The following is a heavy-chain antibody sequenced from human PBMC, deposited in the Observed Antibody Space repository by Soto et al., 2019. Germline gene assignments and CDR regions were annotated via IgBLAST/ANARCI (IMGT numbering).Heavy chain of an antibody. D-gene: IGHD3-16*01. V-gene: IGHV3-30-3*01. CDR3: ARVRLPGGLNWFDT. Sequence: QVQLMESGGGVVQPGRSLELSCAASGFSFSDYAMQWVRQAPGKGLEWVALISHDGNNKYYADSVMGRFTISRDNSKNTVYLQMNSLRAEVTAVYYCARVRLPGGLNWFDTWGQGTLVTVSS. CDR1: GFSFSDYA. J-gene: IGHJ5*02. CDR2: ISHDGNNK.